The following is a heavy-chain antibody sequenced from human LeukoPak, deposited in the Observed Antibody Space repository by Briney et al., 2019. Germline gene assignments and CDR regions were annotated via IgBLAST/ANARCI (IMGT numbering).Heavy chain of an antibody. D-gene: IGHD2-8*01. Sequence: GGSLRLSCAASGLTFSSYSMNWVRQAPGKGLEWVSYISSGSSTIYYADSVKGRFTISRDNAKNSLYLQMNSLRAEDTAVYYCARDEVYALFYWGQGTLVTVSS. CDR1: GLTFSSYS. J-gene: IGHJ4*02. CDR2: ISSGSSTI. CDR3: ARDEVYALFY. V-gene: IGHV3-48*01.